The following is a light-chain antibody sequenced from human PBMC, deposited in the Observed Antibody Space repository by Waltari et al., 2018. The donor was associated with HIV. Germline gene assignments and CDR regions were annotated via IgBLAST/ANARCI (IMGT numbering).Light chain of an antibody. Sequence: YELTQSPSVSVSPGQTARLSGSGVALPSTYCLWYLQKPGQAPVLLIYKVIERPSWVPERFSASSSGTTVILTISGVQAEDEAVYYCQSTDSGGTHVVFGGGTKLTVL. CDR2: KVI. CDR1: ALPSTY. CDR3: QSTDSGGTHVV. V-gene: IGLV3-25*03. J-gene: IGLJ2*01.